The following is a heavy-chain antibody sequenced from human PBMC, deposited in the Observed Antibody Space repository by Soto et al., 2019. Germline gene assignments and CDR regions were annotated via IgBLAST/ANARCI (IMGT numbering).Heavy chain of an antibody. CDR3: ATDQGDSSSFASFDY. CDR2: IESITDGGAT. J-gene: IGHJ4*02. V-gene: IGHV3-15*07. D-gene: IGHD6-13*01. Sequence: EVQLVESGGGFVQPVGSLRLSCAASGFSFNDAWMNWVRQAPGKGLEWVGHIESITDGGATDYAAPVEGRFTISRDDSKNTLYLQMNSLKTEYTAVYFCATDQGDSSSFASFDYWGQGALVTVSS. CDR1: GFSFNDAW.